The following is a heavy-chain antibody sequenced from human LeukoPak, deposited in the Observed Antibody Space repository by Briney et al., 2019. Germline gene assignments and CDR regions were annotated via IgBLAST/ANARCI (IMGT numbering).Heavy chain of an antibody. CDR2: IHYSGST. Sequence: SQTLSLTCTVSGGSISSGAYYWSWISQHPGKGLEWIGYIHYSGSTNSNPSLKSRVTISVDTSKNQFSLKMTSVTAADTAVYYCARDGCSGGSCYPGWFDPWGQGTLVTVSS. CDR3: ARDGCSGGSCYPGWFDP. J-gene: IGHJ5*02. V-gene: IGHV4-31*03. D-gene: IGHD2-15*01. CDR1: GGSISSGAYY.